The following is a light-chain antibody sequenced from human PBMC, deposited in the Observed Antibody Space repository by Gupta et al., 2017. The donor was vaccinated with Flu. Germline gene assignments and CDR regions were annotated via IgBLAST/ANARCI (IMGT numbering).Light chain of an antibody. CDR2: TTS. V-gene: IGKV1-39*01. Sequence: PSSLSASVRDRVTITCRESRNIRNYLKWYQQKPGKAPKLLIDTTSTVQSGVPSRFSGSGAGTDFTLTISRQQAEDCATYYCQHSVSTPFSFGRGTNVDLK. CDR3: QHSVSTPFS. CDR1: RNIRNY. J-gene: IGKJ3*01.